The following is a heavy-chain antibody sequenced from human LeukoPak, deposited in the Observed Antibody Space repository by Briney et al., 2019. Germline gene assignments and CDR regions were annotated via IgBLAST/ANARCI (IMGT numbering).Heavy chain of an antibody. Sequence: PGGSLRLSCAASGFTFSSYWMSWVRQAPGKGLEWVANIKQDGSEKYYVDSVKGRFTISRDNAKNSLYLQMNSLRAEDMAVYYCARDSPHYYDSSGYYPPYAFDIWGQGTMVTVSS. CDR3: ARDSPHYYDSSGYYPPYAFDI. D-gene: IGHD3-22*01. V-gene: IGHV3-7*01. CDR1: GFTFSSYW. CDR2: IKQDGSEK. J-gene: IGHJ3*02.